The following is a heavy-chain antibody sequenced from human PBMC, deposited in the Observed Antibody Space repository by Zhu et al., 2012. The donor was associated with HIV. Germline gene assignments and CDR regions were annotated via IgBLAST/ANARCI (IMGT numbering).Heavy chain of an antibody. CDR3: ARLDWYEKDY. Sequence: QVQLQESGPGLVKPSETLSLTCAVSGYSISSGYYWGWIRQPPGKGLEWIGSIYHSGSTYYNPSLKSRVTISVDTSKNQFSLKLSSVTAADTAVYYCARLDWYEKDYWGQGNPGHRLL. J-gene: IGHJ4*02. CDR1: GYSISSGYY. CDR2: IYHSGST. V-gene: IGHV4-38-2*01. D-gene: IGHD3/OR15-3a*01.